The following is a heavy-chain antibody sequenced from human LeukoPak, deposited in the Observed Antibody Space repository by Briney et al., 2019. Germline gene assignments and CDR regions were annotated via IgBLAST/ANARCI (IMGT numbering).Heavy chain of an antibody. J-gene: IGHJ3*02. V-gene: IGHV1-2*02. D-gene: IGHD3-9*01. CDR1: GYTFTGYY. Sequence: GASVKVSCKASGYTFTGYYMHWVRQAPGQGLEWMGWINPNSGGTNYAQKFQGRVTMTRDTSISTAYMELSRLRSDDTAVYYCARTPTYYDILTGYYPSDAFDIWGQGTMVTVSS. CDR3: ARTPTYYDILTGYYPSDAFDI. CDR2: INPNSGGT.